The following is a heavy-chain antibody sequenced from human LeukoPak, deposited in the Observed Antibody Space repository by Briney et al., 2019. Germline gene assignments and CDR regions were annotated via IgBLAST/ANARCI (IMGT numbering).Heavy chain of an antibody. CDR1: GITFGNNW. V-gene: IGHV3-74*01. CDR3: ARDVPHNWFDT. CDR2: INSDGGGA. Sequence: GGSLRLSCAASGITFGNNWMHWVRQGPGKGLVWISRINSDGGGAIYADSVKGRFAVSRDNAKNTLYLQMNSLRAEDTAVYYCARDVPHNWFDTWGQGTLVTVSS. J-gene: IGHJ5*02.